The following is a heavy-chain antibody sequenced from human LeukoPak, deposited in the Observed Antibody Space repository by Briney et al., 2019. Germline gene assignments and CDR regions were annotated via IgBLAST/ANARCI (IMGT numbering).Heavy chain of an antibody. V-gene: IGHV3-23*01. D-gene: IGHD3-22*01. CDR2: ISGSGGST. J-gene: IGHJ4*02. CDR1: GFTFSSYA. CDR3: AKATYYYDSSGCYPYFDY. Sequence: GGSLRLSCAASGFTFSSYAVSWVRQAPGKGLEWVSAISGSGGSTYYADSVKGRFTISRDNSKNTLYLQMNSLRAEDTAVYYCAKATYYYDSSGCYPYFDYWGQGTLVTVSS.